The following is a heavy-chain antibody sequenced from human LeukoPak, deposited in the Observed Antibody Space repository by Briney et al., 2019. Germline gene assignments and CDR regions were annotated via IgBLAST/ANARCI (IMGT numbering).Heavy chain of an antibody. J-gene: IGHJ4*02. Sequence: GGSLRLSCAASGFTFSDYYMSWIRQAPGKGLEWVSYISSSGSTIYYADSVKGRFTISRDNAKNSLYLQMNSLRAEDTAGYYCARDPGYSSSSFDYWGQGTLVTVSS. D-gene: IGHD6-6*01. CDR3: ARDPGYSSSSFDY. CDR2: ISSSGSTI. V-gene: IGHV3-11*04. CDR1: GFTFSDYY.